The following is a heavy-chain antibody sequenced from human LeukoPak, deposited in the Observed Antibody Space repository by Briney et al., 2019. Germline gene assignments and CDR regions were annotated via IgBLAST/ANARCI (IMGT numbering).Heavy chain of an antibody. CDR2: IYPGDSDT. D-gene: IGHD6-13*01. V-gene: IGHV5-51*01. CDR1: GYSFTTYW. CDR3: GRIPAAGSLKGSFDI. Sequence: GESLKISCKGSGYSFTTYWIGWVRQMPGKGLEWMGIIYPGDSDTTYSPSFQGQVTVSADKSISTAYLQWSSLKASDSAMYYCGRIPAAGSLKGSFDIWGQGTMVTVSS. J-gene: IGHJ3*02.